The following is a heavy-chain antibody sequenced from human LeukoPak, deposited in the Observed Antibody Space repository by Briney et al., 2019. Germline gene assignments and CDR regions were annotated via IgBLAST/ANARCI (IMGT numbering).Heavy chain of an antibody. D-gene: IGHD6-6*01. CDR2: IKKDGSET. J-gene: IGHJ6*02. CDR3: ARGSIAVDV. V-gene: IGHV3-7*01. Sequence: GVLRLSCAASGFTFSSYWMSWVRQAPGKGLEWVANIKKDGSETHYADSVKGRFTISRDNAKNSLYLQMNSLRAEDTALYYCARGSIAVDVWGQGTTVTVSS. CDR1: GFTFSSYW.